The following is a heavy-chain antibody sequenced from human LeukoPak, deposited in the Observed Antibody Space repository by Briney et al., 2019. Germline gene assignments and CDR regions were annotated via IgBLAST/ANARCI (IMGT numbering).Heavy chain of an antibody. CDR2: IYTSGST. Sequence: SETLSLTCTVSGGSISGYYWSWIRQPAGKGLEWIGRIYTSGSTNYNPSLKSQVTISVDKSKNQFSLKLSSVTAADTAVYYCARGREFSYYYYYMDVWGKGTTVTVSS. CDR3: ARGREFSYYYYYMDV. J-gene: IGHJ6*03. V-gene: IGHV4-4*07. CDR1: GGSISGYY.